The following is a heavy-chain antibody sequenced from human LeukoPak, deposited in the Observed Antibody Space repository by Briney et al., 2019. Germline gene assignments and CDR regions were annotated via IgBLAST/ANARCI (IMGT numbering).Heavy chain of an antibody. CDR1: GYTFTTYG. CDR3: ARGHSESSLSFFDF. CDR2: ISAYNGDT. J-gene: IGHJ4*02. D-gene: IGHD1-26*01. Sequence: ASVKVSCKASGYTFTTYGFNWVRQAPGQGLEWMGWISAYNGDTQYAQKLQGRVTMTTDTSTRTAYLELRSLSSDDTAVYCCARGHSESSLSFFDFWGQGTLVTVSS. V-gene: IGHV1-18*01.